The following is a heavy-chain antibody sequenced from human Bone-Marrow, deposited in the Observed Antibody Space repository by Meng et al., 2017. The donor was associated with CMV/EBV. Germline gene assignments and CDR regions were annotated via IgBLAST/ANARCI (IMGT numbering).Heavy chain of an antibody. CDR3: AKLVTYYYDSSGYIDY. CDR1: GFTFSSYA. D-gene: IGHD3-22*01. CDR2: ISGSGGST. V-gene: IGHV3-23*01. Sequence: LPLTCAASGFTFSSYAMSWVRQAPGKGLEWVSAISGSGGSTYYADSVKGRFTISRDNSKNTLYLQMNSLRAEDTAVYYCAKLVTYYYDSSGYIDYWGQGTLVTVSS. J-gene: IGHJ4*02.